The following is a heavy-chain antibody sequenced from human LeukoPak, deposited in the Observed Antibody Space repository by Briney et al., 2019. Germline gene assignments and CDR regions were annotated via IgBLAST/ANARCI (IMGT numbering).Heavy chain of an antibody. V-gene: IGHV3-30*02. CDR3: MKESSPGDY. D-gene: IGHD6-6*01. Sequence: GGSLRLSCAASGFTFTNSGMHWVRQAPGKGLEWVAFIRYDGGEQYYADSVKGRFTISRDNSKDTLYLQMNSLRPEDTAVYYCMKESSPGDYWGQGTLVTVSS. CDR2: IRYDGGEQ. J-gene: IGHJ4*02. CDR1: GFTFTNSG.